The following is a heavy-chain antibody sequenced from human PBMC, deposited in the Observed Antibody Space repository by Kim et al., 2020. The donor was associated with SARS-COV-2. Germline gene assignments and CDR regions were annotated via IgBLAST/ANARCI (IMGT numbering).Heavy chain of an antibody. J-gene: IGHJ4*02. Sequence: KGRFTISRDNAKNSLYLQMNSLRAEDTALYYCAKDGDTFSYYDSSGYFDYWGQGTLVTVSS. V-gene: IGHV3-9*01. D-gene: IGHD3-22*01. CDR3: AKDGDTFSYYDSSGYFDY.